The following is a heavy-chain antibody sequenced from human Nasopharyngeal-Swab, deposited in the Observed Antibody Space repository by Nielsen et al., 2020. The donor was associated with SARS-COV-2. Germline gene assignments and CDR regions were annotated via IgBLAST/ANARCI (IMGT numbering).Heavy chain of an antibody. CDR2: INNSGST. CDR1: GGSFSGYY. CDR3: ARVKYYFDY. V-gene: IGHV4-34*01. J-gene: IGHJ4*02. Sequence: SETLTLTCAVYGGSFSGYYWSWIRKLPGKGLEWIGEINNSGSTNYNPSLKSRVTISIDTSKNQFSLKLSSVTAADTAVYYCARVKYYFDYWGQGTLVTVSS.